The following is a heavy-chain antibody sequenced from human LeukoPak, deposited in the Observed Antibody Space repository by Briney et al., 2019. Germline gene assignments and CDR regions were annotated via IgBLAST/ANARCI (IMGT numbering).Heavy chain of an antibody. V-gene: IGHV3-9*01. CDR2: ISWNSGII. CDR1: GFTFDDYG. D-gene: IGHD4-17*01. J-gene: IGHJ4*02. CDR3: AKDLTFRGGYGDFEGILDY. Sequence: PGRSLRLSCAAAGFTFDDYGMHWVRQAPGKGLEWVSTISWNSGIIAYADSVKGRFTISRDNAKNSLYLQMNSLRGEDTAFYYCAKDLTFRGGYGDFEGILDYWGQGTLVTVSS.